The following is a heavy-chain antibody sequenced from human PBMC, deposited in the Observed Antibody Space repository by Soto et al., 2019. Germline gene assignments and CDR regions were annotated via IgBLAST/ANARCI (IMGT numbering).Heavy chain of an antibody. Sequence: GGSLRLSCASSGFTFSSYAMSWVRQAPVKGLEWVSGISVSGDSRYDADSVKGRFTISRDNSKSTLYLQMNSLRAEDTAVYYCATIFRYGDPEYWGQGVLVTVSS. CDR2: ISVSGDSR. J-gene: IGHJ4*02. CDR3: ATIFRYGDPEY. D-gene: IGHD2-21*02. CDR1: GFTFSSYA. V-gene: IGHV3-23*01.